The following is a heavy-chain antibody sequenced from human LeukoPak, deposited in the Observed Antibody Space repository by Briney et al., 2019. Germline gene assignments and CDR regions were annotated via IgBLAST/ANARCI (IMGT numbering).Heavy chain of an antibody. V-gene: IGHV1-46*01. CDR2: ISPSGGST. CDR1: GYTFTSYY. CDR3: ARDPLFDSSSSMISGGLSMDV. Sequence: HGASVKVSCKASGYTFTSYYMHWVRQAPGQGLEWMGIISPSGGSTNYAQKFQGRVTLTRDMSTRTVYMELSSLRFEDTAVYYCARDPLFDSSSSMISGGLSMDVWGKGTTVTVSS. D-gene: IGHD6-6*01. J-gene: IGHJ6*04.